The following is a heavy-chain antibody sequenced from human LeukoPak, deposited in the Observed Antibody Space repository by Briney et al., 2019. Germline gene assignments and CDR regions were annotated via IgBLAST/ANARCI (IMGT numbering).Heavy chain of an antibody. Sequence: SETLSLTCAVYGGSFSGYYWSWIRQPPGKGLEWIGEINHSGSTNYNPSLKSRVTISVDTSKNQFSLKLSSVTAADTAVYYCARDHYGSGSPLDYWGQGTLVTVSS. J-gene: IGHJ4*02. CDR3: ARDHYGSGSPLDY. V-gene: IGHV4-34*01. D-gene: IGHD3-10*01. CDR1: GGSFSGYY. CDR2: INHSGST.